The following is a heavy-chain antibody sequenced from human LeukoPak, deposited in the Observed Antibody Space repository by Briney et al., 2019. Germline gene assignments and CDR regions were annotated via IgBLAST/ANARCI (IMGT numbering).Heavy chain of an antibody. V-gene: IGHV4-59*12. Sequence: SETLSLTCTVSGGSISSYYWSWIRQPPGKGLEWIGYIYYSGSTNYNPSLKSRVTISVDTSKNQFSLKLSSVTAADTAVYYCARRNGQDIVATFRRRYYFDYWGQGTLVTVSS. CDR3: ARRNGQDIVATFRRRYYFDY. D-gene: IGHD5-12*01. J-gene: IGHJ4*02. CDR2: IYYSGST. CDR1: GGSISSYY.